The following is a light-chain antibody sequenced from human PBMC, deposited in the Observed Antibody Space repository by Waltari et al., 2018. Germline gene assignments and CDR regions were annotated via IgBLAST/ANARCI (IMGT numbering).Light chain of an antibody. CDR3: AAWDDSLSAFWV. CDR1: SSNIGSNY. J-gene: IGLJ3*02. CDR2: RNN. Sequence: QSVLTQPLSASGTPGQRVTISCSGSSSNIGSNYVYWYQQLPGTAPKLLIYRNNQRPSGVPDRFSGSKSGTSASLAISGLRSEDEADYYCAAWDDSLSAFWVFGGGTKLTVL. V-gene: IGLV1-47*01.